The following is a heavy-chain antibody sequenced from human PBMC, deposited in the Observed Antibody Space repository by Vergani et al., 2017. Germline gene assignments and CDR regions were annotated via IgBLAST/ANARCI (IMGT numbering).Heavy chain of an antibody. CDR3: AKANPRNSGYDYLYHYHAMDV. CDR2: ISGSRGRT. CDR1: GFTSNHSA. D-gene: IGHD5-12*01. V-gene: IGHV3-23*01. J-gene: IGHJ6*02. Sequence: EVQLLEPGGDLVQPGGSLRLSCAASGFTSNHSAMNWVRQARGKGLEWVSGISGSRGRTSYAGSVKGPFTISRASSKNTLYLQMNSLSAGDTAVYYCAKANPRNSGYDYLYHYHAMDVWGQGTTVTVSS.